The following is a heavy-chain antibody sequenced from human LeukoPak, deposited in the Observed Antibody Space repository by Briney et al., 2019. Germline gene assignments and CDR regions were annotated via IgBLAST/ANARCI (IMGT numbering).Heavy chain of an antibody. D-gene: IGHD6-6*01. V-gene: IGHV3-74*01. J-gene: IGHJ6*02. CDR1: GFTFSSYW. CDR3: ARVGIAARPDLQYGMDV. Sequence: GGSLRLSCAASGFTFSSYWMHWVRQAPGEGLVGVSRINSDGSSTSYADSVKGRFTISRDNAKNTLYLQMNSLRAEDTAVYYCARVGIAARPDLQYGMDVWGQGTTVTVSS. CDR2: INSDGSST.